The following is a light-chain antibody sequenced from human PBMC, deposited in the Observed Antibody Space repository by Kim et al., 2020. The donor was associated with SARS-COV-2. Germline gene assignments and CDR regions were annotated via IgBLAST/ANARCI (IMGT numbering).Light chain of an antibody. CDR2: WAS. J-gene: IGKJ2*01. CDR3: QQYYNTPYT. Sequence: RPCINCESSQSVLYRSNNKNYVAWYQQTPAQPPKLLIYWASTRESGVPARVSGSGSGTDFTLTISSLQAEDTAVYYCQQYYNTPYTFGRGTKLEIK. V-gene: IGKV4-1*01. CDR1: QSVLYRSNNKNY.